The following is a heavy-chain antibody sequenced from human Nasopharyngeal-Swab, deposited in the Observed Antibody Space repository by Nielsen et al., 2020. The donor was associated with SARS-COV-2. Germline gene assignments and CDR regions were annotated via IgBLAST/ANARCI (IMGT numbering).Heavy chain of an antibody. D-gene: IGHD6-19*01. CDR2: ISSSSSYT. J-gene: IGHJ3*02. CDR3: ARVQWRDNAFDI. Sequence: GESLKISCAASGFTFSDYYMSWIRQVPGKGLEWVSYISSSSSYTNYADSVKGRFTISRDNAKNSLYLQMNSLRAEDTAVYYCARVQWRDNAFDIWGQGTMVTVSS. V-gene: IGHV3-11*06. CDR1: GFTFSDYY.